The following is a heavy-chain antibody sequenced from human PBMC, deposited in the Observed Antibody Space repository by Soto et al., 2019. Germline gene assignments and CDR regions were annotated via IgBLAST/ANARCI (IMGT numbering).Heavy chain of an antibody. CDR2: ISNDGRRK. J-gene: IGHJ4*02. D-gene: IGHD2-21*02. CDR1: GFSLSTNT. Sequence: GGSLRLSCAASGFSLSTNTMHWVRQVPGKGLEWVASISNDGRRKYYADFVKGRFTISRDTANNILYLEMNSLRAEDTSIYYCARVATAMTYDFWGQGTQVTVSS. V-gene: IGHV3-30*04. CDR3: ARVATAMTYDF.